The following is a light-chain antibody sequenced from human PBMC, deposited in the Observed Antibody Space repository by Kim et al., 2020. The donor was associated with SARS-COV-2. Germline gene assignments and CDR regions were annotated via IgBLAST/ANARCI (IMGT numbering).Light chain of an antibody. Sequence: ASVGDRVTITCRESQSISSYLYWYQQKPGKAPKLLISAASSLQSGVPSRFTGSGSGTDFSLTISSLQPEDFAAYYCQESYSAPFTFGGGTKVDIK. CDR2: AAS. CDR3: QESYSAPFT. J-gene: IGKJ4*01. V-gene: IGKV1-39*01. CDR1: QSISSY.